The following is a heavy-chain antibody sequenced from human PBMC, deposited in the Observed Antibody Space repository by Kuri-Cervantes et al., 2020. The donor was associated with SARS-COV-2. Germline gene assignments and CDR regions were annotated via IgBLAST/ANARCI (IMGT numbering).Heavy chain of an antibody. D-gene: IGHD3-22*01. Sequence: AVKVSCKASGGTLSSYAISWVRQAPGQGLEWMGGIIPIFGTANYAQKFQGRVTITADESTSTAYMELSSLRSEDTAVYYCARDYYDSSGYYIFDYWGQGTRVTVSS. J-gene: IGHJ4*02. V-gene: IGHV1-69*13. CDR1: GGTLSSYA. CDR2: IIPIFGTA. CDR3: ARDYYDSSGYYIFDY.